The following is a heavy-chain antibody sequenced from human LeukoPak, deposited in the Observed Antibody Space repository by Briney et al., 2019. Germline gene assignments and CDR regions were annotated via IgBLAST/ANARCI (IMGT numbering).Heavy chain of an antibody. Sequence: GGSLRLSCAASGFTVSSNYMSWVRQAPGEGLEWVSVIYSGGSTYYADSVKGRLTISRDNSKNTLYLQMNSLKTEDTAVYYCTITIFGDFDYWGQGTLVTVSS. J-gene: IGHJ4*02. CDR2: IYSGGST. V-gene: IGHV3-66*01. CDR1: GFTVSSNY. D-gene: IGHD3-3*01. CDR3: TITIFGDFDY.